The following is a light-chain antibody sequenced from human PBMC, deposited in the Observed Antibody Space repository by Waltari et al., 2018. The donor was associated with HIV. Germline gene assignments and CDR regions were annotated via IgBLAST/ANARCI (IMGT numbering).Light chain of an antibody. Sequence: SAVTQPASVSGLPGQSITISCTGGDSDFALYNFVSWYQQHPGRVPRLILYDVDIRAPGISDRFSGSRSGPTASLNISRLRAEDEADYYCASFTGDDTLLFGGGTKVTVL. CDR3: ASFTGDDTLL. V-gene: IGLV2-14*03. J-gene: IGLJ3*02. CDR2: DVD. CDR1: DSDFALYNF.